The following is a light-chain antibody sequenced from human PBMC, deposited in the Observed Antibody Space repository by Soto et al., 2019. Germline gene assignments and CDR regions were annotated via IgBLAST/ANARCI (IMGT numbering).Light chain of an antibody. CDR1: SSDVGAYNF. Sequence: QLVLTQPASVSGSPGQSIAISCSGTSSDVGAYNFVSWYQQHPGKDPKLIIYDVTFRPSGVSNRFSGSKSGNTASLTISGLQAEDEADYYCTSFTTSHTHVFGTGTKLTVL. CDR2: DVT. J-gene: IGLJ1*01. CDR3: TSFTTSHTHV. V-gene: IGLV2-14*03.